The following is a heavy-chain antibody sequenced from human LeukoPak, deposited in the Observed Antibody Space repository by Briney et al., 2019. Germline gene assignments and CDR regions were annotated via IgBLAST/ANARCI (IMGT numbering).Heavy chain of an antibody. J-gene: IGHJ6*03. CDR3: ARGRGSSWYTAYYYYYMDV. Sequence: SETLSLTCAVYGGSFSGYYWSWIRQPPGKGLEWIGEINHSGSTNYNPSLKSQVTISVDTSKNQFSLKLSSVTAADTAVYYCARGRGSSWYTAYYYYYMDVWGKGTTVTVSS. D-gene: IGHD6-13*01. CDR1: GGSFSGYY. CDR2: INHSGST. V-gene: IGHV4-34*01.